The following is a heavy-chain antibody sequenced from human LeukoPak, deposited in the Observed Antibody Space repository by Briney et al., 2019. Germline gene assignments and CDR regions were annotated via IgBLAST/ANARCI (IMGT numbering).Heavy chain of an antibody. Sequence: GGSLRLSCAASGFTFSSYAMSWVRQAPGKGLEWVSAISGSGGSTYYADSVKGRFTISRDNSKNALYLQMNSLRAEDTAVYYCATYSSSWYCFDYWGQGTLVTVSS. V-gene: IGHV3-23*01. J-gene: IGHJ4*02. CDR3: ATYSSSWYCFDY. CDR1: GFTFSSYA. CDR2: ISGSGGST. D-gene: IGHD6-13*01.